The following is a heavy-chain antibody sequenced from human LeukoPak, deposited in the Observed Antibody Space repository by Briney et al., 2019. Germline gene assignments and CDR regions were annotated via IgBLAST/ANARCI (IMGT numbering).Heavy chain of an antibody. Sequence: PGGSLRLSCAASGFTFSSYSMNWVRQAPGKGLEWVASISNSSSYIYYADSVRGGLTISRDNAKNSLYLQMNSLRAEDTAVYYCARSDSSGYYYPDYWGQGTLVTVSS. D-gene: IGHD3-22*01. CDR2: ISNSSSYI. CDR3: ARSDSSGYYYPDY. CDR1: GFTFSSYS. J-gene: IGHJ4*02. V-gene: IGHV3-21*01.